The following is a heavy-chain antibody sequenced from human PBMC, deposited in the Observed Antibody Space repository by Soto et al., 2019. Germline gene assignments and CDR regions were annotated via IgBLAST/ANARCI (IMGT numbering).Heavy chain of an antibody. CDR2: ISSSSTTK. D-gene: IGHD1-26*01. Sequence: GGSLRLSCAASGFTFNSDSMNWVRQAPGKGLEWVSYISSSSTTKYYTDSVKGRFTISRDNAKNSLYLQMNSLRDEDTAVYYCIGDGGATDWFDPWGQGTLVTVSS. CDR3: IGDGGATDWFDP. CDR1: GFTFNSDS. V-gene: IGHV3-48*02. J-gene: IGHJ5*02.